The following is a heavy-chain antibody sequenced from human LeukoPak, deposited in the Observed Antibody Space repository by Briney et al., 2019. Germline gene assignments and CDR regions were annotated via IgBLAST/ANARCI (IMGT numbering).Heavy chain of an antibody. Sequence: SETLSLTCAVYGGSFSGYYWSWIRQPPGKGLESIGEINHSGSTNHNPSLKIRVTISVDTSKNQFSLKLSSVTAADTAVYYCARGPRGYSYGYFAGGRYYYMDVWGKGTTVTVSS. CDR1: GGSFSGYY. CDR2: INHSGST. D-gene: IGHD5-18*01. V-gene: IGHV4-34*01. CDR3: ARGPRGYSYGYFAGGRYYYMDV. J-gene: IGHJ6*03.